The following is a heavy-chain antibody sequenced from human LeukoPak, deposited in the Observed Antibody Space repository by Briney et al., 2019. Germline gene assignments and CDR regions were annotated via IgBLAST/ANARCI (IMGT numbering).Heavy chain of an antibody. CDR1: GGSISSGDYY. Sequence: SETLSLNCTVSGGSISSGDYYWSWIRQPPGKGLEWIAYMYYSGSTYYNPSLKSRVTMSADTSKNQLSLKLSSVTAADTAVYYCARPYYYDSRIDPWGQGILVTVSS. D-gene: IGHD3-22*01. J-gene: IGHJ5*02. CDR2: MYYSGST. CDR3: ARPYYYDSRIDP. V-gene: IGHV4-30-4*01.